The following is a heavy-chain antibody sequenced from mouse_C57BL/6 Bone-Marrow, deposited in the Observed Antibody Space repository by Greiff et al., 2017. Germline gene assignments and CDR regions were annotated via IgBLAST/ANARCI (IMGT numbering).Heavy chain of an antibody. CDR2: IYYDGSST. D-gene: IGHD1-1*02. CDR1: GFTFSYYY. J-gene: IGHJ2*01. V-gene: IGHV5-16*01. CDR3: ARDGGYYFDY. Sequence: EVKLVESEGGLVQPGSSMKLSCTASGFTFSYYYMAWVRQVPEKGLEWVANIYYDGSSTYYLDSLKSRFIISRDNAKNKLYLQMSSLKSEDTATYYCARDGGYYFDYWGQGTTVTVSS.